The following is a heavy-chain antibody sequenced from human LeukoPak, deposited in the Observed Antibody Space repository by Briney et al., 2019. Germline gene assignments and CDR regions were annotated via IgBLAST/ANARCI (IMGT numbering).Heavy chain of an antibody. V-gene: IGHV3-48*04. CDR1: GFTFSSYS. Sequence: GGSLRLSCAASGFTFSSYSMNWVRQAPGKGLEWVSYISSSGSTIYYADSVKGRFTISRDNAKNSLYLQMNSLRAEDTAVYYCAREVDTAMDSFDYWGQGTLVTVSS. CDR2: ISSSGSTI. J-gene: IGHJ4*02. CDR3: AREVDTAMDSFDY. D-gene: IGHD5-18*01.